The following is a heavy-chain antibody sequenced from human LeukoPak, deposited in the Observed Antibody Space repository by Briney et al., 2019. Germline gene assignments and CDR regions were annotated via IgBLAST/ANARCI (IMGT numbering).Heavy chain of an antibody. CDR3: ARVGNDFWSGYYSY. D-gene: IGHD3-3*01. J-gene: IGHJ4*02. CDR2: IKQDGSEK. V-gene: IGHV3-7*01. Sequence: GGSLRLSCAASGFTFSSYWMSWVRQAPGKGLEWVANIKQDGSEKYYVDSVKGRFTISRDNAKNSLYLQMNSLRAEDTAVYYCARVGNDFWSGYYSYWGQGTLVTVSS. CDR1: GFTFSSYW.